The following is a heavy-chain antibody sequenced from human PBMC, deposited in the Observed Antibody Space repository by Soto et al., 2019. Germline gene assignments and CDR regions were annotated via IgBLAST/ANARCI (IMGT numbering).Heavy chain of an antibody. CDR2: MNPNSGNT. V-gene: IGHV1-8*01. CDR3: ARRLFQYGWGSYSLY. Sequence: ASLKVSCKASGYTFTSYDINWVRQATGQGLEWMGRMNPNSGNTGYAQKFQGRVTMTRNTSISTAYMELSSLRSEDTAVYYCARRLFQYGWGSYSLYGGRGTRVTASS. CDR1: GYTFTSYD. J-gene: IGHJ4*02. D-gene: IGHD3-10*01.